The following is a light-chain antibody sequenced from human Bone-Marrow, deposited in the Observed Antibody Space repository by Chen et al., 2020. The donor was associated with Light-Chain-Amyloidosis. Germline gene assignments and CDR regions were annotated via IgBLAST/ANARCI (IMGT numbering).Light chain of an antibody. CDR3: LLYVNSGSLL. V-gene: IGLV8-61*01. J-gene: IGLJ3*02. CDR2: KTD. Sequence: QIVVTQEPSFSVSAGGTVTLTCGLTVGSVSTNNYPSWYRQIPGRAPRTVLYKTDSRSAGAPEMFSGSILGNKDALTITGAEADDEADYYCLLYVNSGSLLFGGGTMLTVL. CDR1: VGSVSTNNY.